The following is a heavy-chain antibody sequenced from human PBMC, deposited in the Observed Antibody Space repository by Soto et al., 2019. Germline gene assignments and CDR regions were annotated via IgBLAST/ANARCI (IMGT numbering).Heavy chain of an antibody. CDR1: GGSFSGYY. Sequence: ASETLSLTCAVYGGSFSGYYWSWIRQPPGKGLEWIGEINHSGSTNYNPSLNSRVTISVDTSKNQFSLKLTSVTAADTAVYYCARHYSADPFDYWGQGTLVTVSS. CDR2: INHSGST. V-gene: IGHV4-34*01. CDR3: ARHYSADPFDY. D-gene: IGHD2-21*01. J-gene: IGHJ4*02.